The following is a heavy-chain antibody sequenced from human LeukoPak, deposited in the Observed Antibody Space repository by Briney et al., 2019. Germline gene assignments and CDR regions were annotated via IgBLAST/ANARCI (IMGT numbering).Heavy chain of an antibody. J-gene: IGHJ5*02. CDR3: AREGEDIVVVPAAMSGWFDP. D-gene: IGHD2-2*01. CDR2: IYYSWGT. CDR1: GGSISSGDYY. Sequence: SETLSLTCTVSGGSISSGDYYWSWIRQPPGKGLEWIGYIYYSWGTYYNPSLKSRVTISVDTPKNQFSLKLSSVTAADTAVYYCAREGEDIVVVPAAMSGWFDPWGQGTLVTVSS. V-gene: IGHV4-30-4*08.